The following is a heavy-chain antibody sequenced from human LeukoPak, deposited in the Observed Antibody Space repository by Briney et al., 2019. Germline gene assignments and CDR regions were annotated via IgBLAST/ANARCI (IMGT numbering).Heavy chain of an antibody. CDR3: ARGTYDILTGYYWGAFDI. CDR1: GGSISSYY. V-gene: IGHV4-39*07. J-gene: IGHJ3*02. CDR2: IYYSGST. Sequence: SETLSLTCTVSGGSISSYYWGWIRQPPGKGLEWIGSIYYSGSTYYNPSLKSRVTISVDTSKNQFSLKLSSVTAADTAVYYCARGTYDILTGYYWGAFDIWGQGTMVTVSS. D-gene: IGHD3-9*01.